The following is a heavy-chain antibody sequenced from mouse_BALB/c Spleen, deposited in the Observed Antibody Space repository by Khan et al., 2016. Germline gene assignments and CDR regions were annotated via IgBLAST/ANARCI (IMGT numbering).Heavy chain of an antibody. Sequence: VQLQQSGPDLVKPGASVKISCKASGYTFTDYNMHWVKQSHGKSLEWIGYIYPYNGGTGYNQKFKNKATLTVDNSSSTASMELRSLTSEDSAVYYCASSNGWYFDVWGAGTTVTVSS. CDR1: GYTFTDYN. CDR3: ASSNGWYFDV. J-gene: IGHJ1*01. CDR2: IYPYNGGT. V-gene: IGHV1S29*02.